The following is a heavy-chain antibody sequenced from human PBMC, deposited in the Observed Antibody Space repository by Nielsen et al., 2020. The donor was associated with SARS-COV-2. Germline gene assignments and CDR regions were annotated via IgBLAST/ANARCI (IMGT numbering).Heavy chain of an antibody. D-gene: IGHD4-17*01. Sequence: GSLRLSCSVSGYSVSSGSYWGWIRQPPGKGLKWIGTIYRTGSSYYNPSLKSRVTISVDTSKNQFSLKLTSVTAADTAVYYCARGGYGDYALDSWGQGTLVTVSS. J-gene: IGHJ4*02. CDR2: IYRTGSS. CDR3: ARGGYGDYALDS. V-gene: IGHV4-38-2*02. CDR1: GYSVSSGSY.